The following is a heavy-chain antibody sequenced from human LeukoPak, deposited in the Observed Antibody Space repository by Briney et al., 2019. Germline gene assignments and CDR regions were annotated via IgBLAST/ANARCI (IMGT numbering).Heavy chain of an antibody. V-gene: IGHV3-23*01. D-gene: IGHD3-10*01. Sequence: GGSLRLSCAASGFTFSSYGMSWVRQAPGKGLEWVSAISGSGGSTYYADSVKGRFTISRDNSKNTLYLQMNSLRAEDTAVYYCAKDLSRYGSGSYNDYWGQGTLVTVSS. CDR1: GFTFSSYG. CDR2: ISGSGGST. J-gene: IGHJ4*02. CDR3: AKDLSRYGSGSYNDY.